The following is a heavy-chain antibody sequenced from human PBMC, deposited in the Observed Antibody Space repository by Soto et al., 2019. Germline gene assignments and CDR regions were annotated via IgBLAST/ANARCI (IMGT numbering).Heavy chain of an antibody. D-gene: IGHD6-13*01. J-gene: IGHJ6*02. V-gene: IGHV1-69*13. Sequence: SVKVSCKASGGTFSSYAISWVRQAPGQGLEWMGGIIPIFGTANYAQKFQGRVTITADESTSTAYMELSSLRSEDTAVYYCAREGSAAGTGNYYGMDVWGQGTTVTVSS. CDR3: AREGSAAGTGNYYGMDV. CDR2: IIPIFGTA. CDR1: GGTFSSYA.